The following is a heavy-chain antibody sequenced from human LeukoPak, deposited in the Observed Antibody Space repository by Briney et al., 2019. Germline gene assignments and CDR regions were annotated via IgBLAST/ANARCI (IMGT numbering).Heavy chain of an antibody. CDR3: AREGSGSYYNEGYNWFDP. J-gene: IGHJ5*02. Sequence: ASVKVSCRASGYTFTNYGVNWVRQAPGQGLERMGWINTNTRNPTYAQGFTGRLVFSLDTSVSTAYLQISSLKAEDTAVYYCAREGSGSYYNEGYNWFDPWGQGTLVTVSS. CDR2: INTNTRNP. CDR1: GYTFTNYG. D-gene: IGHD3-10*01. V-gene: IGHV7-4-1*02.